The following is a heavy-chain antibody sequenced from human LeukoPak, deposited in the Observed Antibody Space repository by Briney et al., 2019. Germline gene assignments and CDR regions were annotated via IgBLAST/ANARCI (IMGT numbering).Heavy chain of an antibody. Sequence: GGSLRLSCAASGFTFSNYGMYWVRQAPGEGLEWVSAVTGGGTGTYYADSVKGRFTISRGNSKNTLYLQMNSLRAEDTAVYFCAKRYYGSETYFALDIWGQGTVVTVSS. D-gene: IGHD3-10*01. J-gene: IGHJ3*02. CDR1: GFTFSNYG. V-gene: IGHV3-23*01. CDR2: VTGGGTGT. CDR3: AKRYYGSETYFALDI.